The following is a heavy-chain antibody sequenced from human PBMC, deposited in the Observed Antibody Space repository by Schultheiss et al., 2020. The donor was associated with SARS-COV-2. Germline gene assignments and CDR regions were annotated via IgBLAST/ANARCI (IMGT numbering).Heavy chain of an antibody. D-gene: IGHD3-3*01. CDR3: ARVAYRITIFGVVIQYMDV. V-gene: IGHV4-59*08. CDR2: IYYSGST. CDR1: GGSISSYY. Sequence: SETLSLTCTVSGGSISSYYWSWIRQPPGKGLEWIGYIYYSGSTNYNPSLKSRVTISVDTSKNQFSLKLSSVTAADTAVYYCARVAYRITIFGVVIQYMDVWGKGTTVTVSS. J-gene: IGHJ6*03.